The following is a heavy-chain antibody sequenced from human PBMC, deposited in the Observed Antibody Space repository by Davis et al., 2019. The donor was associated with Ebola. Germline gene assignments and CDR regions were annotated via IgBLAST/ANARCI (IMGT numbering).Heavy chain of an antibody. CDR1: GGSFSGYY. CDR3: ARSRQLVWFDP. V-gene: IGHV4-34*01. Sequence: MPSETLSLTCAVYGGSFSGYYWSWIRQPPGKGLEWIGEITHSGSTNYNPSLKSRVTISVDTSKNQFSLKLSPVTAAATAVYYCARSRQLVWFDPWGQGTLVTVPS. J-gene: IGHJ5*02. CDR2: ITHSGST. D-gene: IGHD6-6*01.